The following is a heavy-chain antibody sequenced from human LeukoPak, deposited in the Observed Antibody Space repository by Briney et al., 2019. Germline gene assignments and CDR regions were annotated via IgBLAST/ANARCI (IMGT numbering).Heavy chain of an antibody. V-gene: IGHV3-30*03. Sequence: PGGSLRLSCAPSGFTFSRHGMHWVRQAPGKGLEWVAIISNDGSRKYYAHSVEGRFTISRENAKNSLYLQMNSLRAEDTAVYYCARGSGSYRDDAFDIWGQGTMVTVSS. J-gene: IGHJ3*02. CDR2: ISNDGSRK. CDR1: GFTFSRHG. CDR3: ARGSGSYRDDAFDI. D-gene: IGHD1-26*01.